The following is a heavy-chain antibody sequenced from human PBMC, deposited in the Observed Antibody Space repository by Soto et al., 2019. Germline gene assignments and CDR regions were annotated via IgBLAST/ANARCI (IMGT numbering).Heavy chain of an antibody. V-gene: IGHV4-31*03. CDR2: IYYSGST. D-gene: IGHD3-3*01. J-gene: IGHJ5*02. CDR3: ARRWSGSRQGFDP. CDR1: GGSISSGDYY. Sequence: QVQLQESGPGLVKPSQTLSLTCTVSGGSISSGDYYWSWIRQHPGKGLEWIGYIYYSGSTYYNPSLKSRVTISVDTSKNQFSPKLSSVTAADTAVYYCARRWSGSRQGFDPWGQGTLVTVSS.